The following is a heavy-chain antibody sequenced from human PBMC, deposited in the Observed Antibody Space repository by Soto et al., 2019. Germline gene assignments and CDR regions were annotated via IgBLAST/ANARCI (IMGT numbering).Heavy chain of an antibody. J-gene: IGHJ4*02. CDR1: GFTFRRYA. Sequence: EVQLVESGGGLVQPGGSLRLSCAASGFTFRRYAMNWVRKAPGKGLEWVSYINSGSSTIYYADSAKGRFTISRDNAKNSLYLQMNSLRDEDTAVYFCVRDRGYTGYDLEYWGQGALVTVSS. V-gene: IGHV3-48*02. CDR3: VRDRGYTGYDLEY. D-gene: IGHD5-12*01. CDR2: INSGSSTI.